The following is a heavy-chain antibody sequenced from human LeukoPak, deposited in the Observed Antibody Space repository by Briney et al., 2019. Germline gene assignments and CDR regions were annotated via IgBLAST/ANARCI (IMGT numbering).Heavy chain of an antibody. CDR2: IYSGGST. CDR3: ARADGDYVGADY. CDR1: GFTVSSNY. V-gene: IGHV3-53*01. D-gene: IGHD4-17*01. J-gene: IGHJ4*02. Sequence: GGSLRLSCAASGFTVSSNYMSWVRQAPGKGLEWVSVIYSGGSTYYADSVKGRFTISRDNAKNSLYLQMNSLRAEDTAVYYCARADGDYVGADYWGQGTLVTVSS.